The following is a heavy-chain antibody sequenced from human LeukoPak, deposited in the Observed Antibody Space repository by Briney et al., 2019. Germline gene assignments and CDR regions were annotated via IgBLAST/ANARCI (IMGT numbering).Heavy chain of an antibody. J-gene: IGHJ5*02. Sequence: PSETLSLTCAVYGGSFSGYYWSWIRQPPGKGLEWIGEINHSGSTNYNPSLKSRVTISVDTSKNQFSLKLSSVTAADTAVYYCARDLVDTAIWFDPWGQGTLVTVSS. V-gene: IGHV4-34*01. CDR1: GGSFSGYY. CDR3: ARDLVDTAIWFDP. D-gene: IGHD5-18*01. CDR2: INHSGST.